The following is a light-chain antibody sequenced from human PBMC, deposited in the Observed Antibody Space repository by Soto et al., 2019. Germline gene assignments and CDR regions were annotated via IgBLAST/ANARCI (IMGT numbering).Light chain of an antibody. Sequence: QSVLTQPASVSGSPGQSITISCSGTSSDVGSYNLVSWYQQHPGKAPKLMIYEVSERPSGVSNRFSGSKSGNTASLTISGLQAEDEADYYCCSYADGRTSLEVFGGGTKVTVL. CDR2: EVS. J-gene: IGLJ2*01. CDR1: SSDVGSYNL. CDR3: CSYADGRTSLEV. V-gene: IGLV2-23*02.